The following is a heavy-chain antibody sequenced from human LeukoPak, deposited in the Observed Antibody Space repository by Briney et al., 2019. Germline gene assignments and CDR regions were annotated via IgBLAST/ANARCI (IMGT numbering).Heavy chain of an antibody. CDR3: ARGIAAAGYYFDY. CDR2: ISSSSSTI. CDR1: GFTFSSYS. Sequence: GRSLRLSCAASGFTFSSYSINWVRQAPGKGLEWVSYISSSSSTIYYAGSVKGRFTISRDNAKNSLYLQMNSLRDEDTAVYYCARGIAAAGYYFDYWGQGTLVTVSS. D-gene: IGHD6-13*01. V-gene: IGHV3-48*02. J-gene: IGHJ4*02.